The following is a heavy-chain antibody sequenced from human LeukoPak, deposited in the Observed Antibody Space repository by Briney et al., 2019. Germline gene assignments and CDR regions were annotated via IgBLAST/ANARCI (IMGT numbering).Heavy chain of an antibody. CDR2: INPSEGST. V-gene: IGHV1-46*01. Sequence: ASVKVSCKASGYTFTNYHIHWVRQAPGQGLEWMGIINPSEGSTIHAQKFQGRVTMTRATSTTTVYMELSSLRSEDTAVYYCARGLGSYDSSELTWPMISFWGQGTQVTVSS. D-gene: IGHD3-22*01. CDR3: ARGLGSYDSSELTWPMISF. CDR1: GYTFTNYH. J-gene: IGHJ4*02.